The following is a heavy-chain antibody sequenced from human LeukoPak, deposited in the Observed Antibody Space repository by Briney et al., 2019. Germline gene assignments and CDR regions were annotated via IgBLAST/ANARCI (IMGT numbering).Heavy chain of an antibody. CDR2: ISAYNGNT. J-gene: IGHJ4*02. CDR3: ATSPYYYGSGSSPDY. V-gene: IGHV1-18*01. D-gene: IGHD3-10*01. CDR1: GYTFTSYG. Sequence: ASVKVSCKASGYTFTSYGISWVRQAPGQGLEWMGWISAYNGNTNYAQKFQGRVTMTEDTSTDTAYMELSSLRSEDTAVYYCATSPYYYGSGSSPDYWGQGTLVTVSS.